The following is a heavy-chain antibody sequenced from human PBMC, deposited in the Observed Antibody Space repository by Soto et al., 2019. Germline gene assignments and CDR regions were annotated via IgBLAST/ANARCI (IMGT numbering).Heavy chain of an antibody. Sequence: GGSLRLSCAASGFTFSSYGMHWVRQAPGKGLEWVAVISHDGSNKYYADSVKGRFTISRDNSKNTLYLQMNSLRAEDTAVYYCAKGYNWNSAGLFDYWGQGTLVTVSS. CDR3: AKGYNWNSAGLFDY. V-gene: IGHV3-30*18. J-gene: IGHJ4*02. D-gene: IGHD1-7*01. CDR1: GFTFSSYG. CDR2: ISHDGSNK.